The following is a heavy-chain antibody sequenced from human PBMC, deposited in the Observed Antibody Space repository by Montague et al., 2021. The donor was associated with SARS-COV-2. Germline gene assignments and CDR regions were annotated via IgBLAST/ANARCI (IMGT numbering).Heavy chain of an antibody. Sequence: SETLSLTCTVSGGSFKNYYWSWIRQSPGKGLEWIGYIFHSGITDXNPSLKSRVTISVDMSKNQFSLQLNSVTAADSAVYYCARTEYNWNDWFDPWGQGTLVTVSS. CDR1: GGSFKNYY. CDR3: ARTEYNWNDWFDP. J-gene: IGHJ5*02. D-gene: IGHD1-20*01. CDR2: IFHSGIT. V-gene: IGHV4-59*13.